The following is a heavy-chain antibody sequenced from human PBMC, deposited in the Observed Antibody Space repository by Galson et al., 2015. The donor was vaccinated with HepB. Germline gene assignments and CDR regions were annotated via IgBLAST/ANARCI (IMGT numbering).Heavy chain of an antibody. CDR3: ARGLAVALEY. J-gene: IGHJ4*02. V-gene: IGHV6-1*01. D-gene: IGHD6-19*01. CDR1: GDSVSSNSAT. CDR2: TYYRSKWYN. Sequence: CAISGDSVSSNSATRNWIRQSPSRGLEWLGRTYYRSKWYNDYAESVKSRITINPDSSKNQFSLHLNSVTPDDTAVYYCARGLAVALEYWGQGTLVTVSS.